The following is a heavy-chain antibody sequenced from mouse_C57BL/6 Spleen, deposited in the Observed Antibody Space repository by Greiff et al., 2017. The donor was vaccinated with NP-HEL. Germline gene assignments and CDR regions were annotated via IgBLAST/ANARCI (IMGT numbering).Heavy chain of an antibody. CDR2: IDPENGDT. CDR3: TTYDYAAVFAY. Sequence: VQLQQSGAELVRPGASVKLSCTASGFNIKDDYMHWVKQRPEQGLEWIGWIDPENGDTEYASKFQGKATITADTPSNTAYLQLSSLTSEDTAVYYCTTYDYAAVFAYWGQGTLLTVSA. CDR1: GFNIKDDY. J-gene: IGHJ3*01. V-gene: IGHV14-4*01. D-gene: IGHD2-4*01.